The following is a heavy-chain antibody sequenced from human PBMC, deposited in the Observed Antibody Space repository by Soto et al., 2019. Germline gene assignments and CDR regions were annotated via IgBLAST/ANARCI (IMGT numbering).Heavy chain of an antibody. CDR2: IWYDGRNK. Sequence: GGSLRLSCAASGFTFSSYGMHWVRQAPGKGLEWVAIIWYDGRNKYYVDSVKGRFTISRDNSKNMLYLQMNSLRAEDTAVYYCARDSGPVTTTYFQHWGQGTLVTVSS. CDR1: GFTFSSYG. CDR3: ARDSGPVTTTYFQH. D-gene: IGHD4-4*01. V-gene: IGHV3-33*01. J-gene: IGHJ1*01.